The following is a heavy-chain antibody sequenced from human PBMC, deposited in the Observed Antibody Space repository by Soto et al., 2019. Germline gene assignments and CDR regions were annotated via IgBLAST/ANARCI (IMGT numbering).Heavy chain of an antibody. D-gene: IGHD2-21*02. J-gene: IGHJ5*02. CDR3: ARIIVVVTATWFDP. V-gene: IGHV4-31*03. CDR1: GGSISSGGYY. CDR2: IYYSGST. Sequence: ASETLSLTCTVSGGSISSGGYYWSWIRQHPGKGLEWIGYIYYSGSTYYNPSLKSRVTISVDTSKNQFSLKLSSVTAADTAVYYCARIIVVVTATWFDPWGQGTLVTV.